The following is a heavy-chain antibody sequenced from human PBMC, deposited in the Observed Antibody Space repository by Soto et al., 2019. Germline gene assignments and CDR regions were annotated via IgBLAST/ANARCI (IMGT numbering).Heavy chain of an antibody. J-gene: IGHJ4*02. V-gene: IGHV3-33*01. Sequence: ESGGGVVQPGRSLKLSCAASGFTFSGYDMHWVRQAPGKGLEWVAVVWYDGGNQYYADSVKGRFTISRDNSKNTLFLQMNSLRAEDTAVYYCARDRGFMAATLDYFDYWGQGTLVSVSS. CDR3: ARDRGFMAATLDYFDY. CDR1: GFTFSGYD. D-gene: IGHD1-26*01. CDR2: VWYDGGNQ.